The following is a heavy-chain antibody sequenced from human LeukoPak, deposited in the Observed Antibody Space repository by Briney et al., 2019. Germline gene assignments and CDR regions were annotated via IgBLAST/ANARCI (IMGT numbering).Heavy chain of an antibody. V-gene: IGHV3-48*03. CDR3: ALLTVASDFDY. D-gene: IGHD5-12*01. Sequence: PGGSLRLSCVVSRFPFSIYEMSWVRQAPGKGLEWASNIHSSGTVKYYSDSVKGRFSTSRDNAKSSLYLQMNSLRVEDTAVYYCALLTVASDFDYWGQGALVTVSS. CDR2: IHSSGTVK. CDR1: RFPFSIYE. J-gene: IGHJ4*02.